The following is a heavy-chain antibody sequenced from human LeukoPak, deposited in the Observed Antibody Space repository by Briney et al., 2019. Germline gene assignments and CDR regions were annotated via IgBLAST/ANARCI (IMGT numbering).Heavy chain of an antibody. D-gene: IGHD3-22*01. V-gene: IGHV3-23*01. Sequence: PGGSLRLSCAASGFTFSSYAMSWVRQAPGKGLEWVSAISGSGGSTYYADSVKGQFTISRDNFKNTLYLQMNSLRAEDTAVYYCAKVAPYYDSSGYFGSYYYYAMDVWGQGTTVTVSS. CDR2: ISGSGGST. CDR1: GFTFSSYA. CDR3: AKVAPYYDSSGYFGSYYYYAMDV. J-gene: IGHJ6*02.